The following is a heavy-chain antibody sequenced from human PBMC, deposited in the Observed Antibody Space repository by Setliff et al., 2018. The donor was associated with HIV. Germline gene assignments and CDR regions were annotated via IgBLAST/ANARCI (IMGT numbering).Heavy chain of an antibody. J-gene: IGHJ4*02. CDR3: ARESYYLWSGYPSSFDY. Sequence: GASVKVSCKASGYTFTSYGISWVRQAPGQGLEWMGWISAYNGNTNYAQKLQGRDTMTTDTSTSTAYMELRSLRSDDTAVYYCARESYYLWSGYPSSFDYWGQGTLVTVSS. CDR1: GYTFTSYG. V-gene: IGHV1-18*01. CDR2: ISAYNGNT. D-gene: IGHD3-3*01.